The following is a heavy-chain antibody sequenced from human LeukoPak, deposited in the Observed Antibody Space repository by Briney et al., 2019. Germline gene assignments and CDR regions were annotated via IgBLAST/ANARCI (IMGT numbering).Heavy chain of an antibody. D-gene: IGHD1-7*01. Sequence: GGSLGLSCAASGFTFNYAWMSWVRQVPGKGLEWVGQTVSEIDGGTTDYAAPVKGRFTISRDDSKSTLYLQMNSLKIEDTAVYYCTTDEDWNYARKDVWGQGATVIVSS. CDR2: TVSEIDGGTT. CDR3: TTDEDWNYARKDV. CDR1: GFTFNYAW. V-gene: IGHV3-15*04. J-gene: IGHJ6*02.